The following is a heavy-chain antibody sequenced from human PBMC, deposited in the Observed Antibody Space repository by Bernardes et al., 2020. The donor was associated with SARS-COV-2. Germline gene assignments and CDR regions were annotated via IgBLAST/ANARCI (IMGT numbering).Heavy chain of an antibody. CDR2: IHSNGDT. V-gene: IGHV4-61*02. CDR1: GGAISRGRYY. Sequence: SETLSLTCTVSGGAISRGRYYWGWIRQPAGKGLEWLGRIHSNGDTDYNPSPGSRLTMSLDASKNQFSLRLSSVTAADTAVYYCARGQPYASWGYYYDFWGQGTLVTVSS. J-gene: IGHJ4*02. CDR3: ARGQPYASWGYYYDF. D-gene: IGHD3-16*01.